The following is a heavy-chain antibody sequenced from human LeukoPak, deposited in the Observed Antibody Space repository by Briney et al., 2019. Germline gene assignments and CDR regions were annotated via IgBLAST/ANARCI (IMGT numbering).Heavy chain of an antibody. J-gene: IGHJ6*03. D-gene: IGHD4-11*01. CDR3: ARTVGPRQTDYYMDV. CDR2: IYYSGST. Sequence: SETLSLTCTVSGGSISSSSYYWGWIRQPPGKGLEWIGSIYYSGSTYYNPSLKSRVTMSVDTSKNQFSLKLSSVTAVDTAVYYCARTVGPRQTDYYMDVWGKGTTVTVSS. CDR1: GGSISSSSYY. V-gene: IGHV4-39*07.